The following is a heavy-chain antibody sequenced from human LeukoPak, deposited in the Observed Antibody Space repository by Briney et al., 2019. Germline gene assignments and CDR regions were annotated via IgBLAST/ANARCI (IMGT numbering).Heavy chain of an antibody. J-gene: IGHJ5*02. Sequence: ASQTLSLTCTVSGGSISSGGYYWSWIRQHPGKGLEWIGYIYYSGSTYYNPSLKSRVTISVDTSKNQFSLKLSSVTAADTAVYYCARYRPPYYDSSGYYPEGNWFDPWGQGTLVTVSS. V-gene: IGHV4-31*03. CDR3: ARYRPPYYDSSGYYPEGNWFDP. CDR2: IYYSGST. CDR1: GGSISSGGYY. D-gene: IGHD3-22*01.